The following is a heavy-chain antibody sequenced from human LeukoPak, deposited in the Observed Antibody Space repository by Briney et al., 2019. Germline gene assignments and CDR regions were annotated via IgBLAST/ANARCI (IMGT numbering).Heavy chain of an antibody. J-gene: IGHJ3*02. CDR3: ARVTEMATISGDDAFDI. CDR2: IRYDGSSK. D-gene: IGHD5-24*01. Sequence: GGSLRLSCAASGFTFSSYGIHWVRQAPGKGLEWVAFIRYDGSSKYYADSVKGRFTISRDNAKNTLHLQMNSLRAEDTAVYYCARVTEMATISGDDAFDIWGQGTMVTVSS. CDR1: GFTFSSYG. V-gene: IGHV3-30*02.